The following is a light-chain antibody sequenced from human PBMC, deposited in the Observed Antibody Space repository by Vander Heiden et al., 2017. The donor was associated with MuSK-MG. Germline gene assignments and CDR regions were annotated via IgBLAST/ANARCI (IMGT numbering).Light chain of an antibody. CDR2: KAS. CDR1: QTVGVW. CDR3: QQDNSYPYT. Sequence: DIQMTQSPHTLPVSEGDRVTITCRASQTVGVWLAWYQQKPGEAPRLLIYKASRLQSGVSSRFSGSGFGTEFTLIVDSLQPDDFGTYYCQQDNSYPYTFGQGTKLEIK. J-gene: IGKJ2*01. V-gene: IGKV1-5*03.